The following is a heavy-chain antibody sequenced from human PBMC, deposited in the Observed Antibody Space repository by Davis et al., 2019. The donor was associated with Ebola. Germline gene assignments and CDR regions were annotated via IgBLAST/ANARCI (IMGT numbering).Heavy chain of an antibody. D-gene: IGHD2-15*01. J-gene: IGHJ4*02. CDR3: ARAMKGVVVAATPGGSDY. CDR1: GFTFSSYW. CDR2: IKQDGSEK. V-gene: IGHV3-7*01. Sequence: PGGSLRLSCAASGFTFSSYWMSWVRQAPGKGLEWVANIKQDGSEKYYVDSVKGRFTISRDNAKNSLYLQMNSLRAEDTAVYYCARAMKGVVVAATPGGSDYWGQGTLVTVSS.